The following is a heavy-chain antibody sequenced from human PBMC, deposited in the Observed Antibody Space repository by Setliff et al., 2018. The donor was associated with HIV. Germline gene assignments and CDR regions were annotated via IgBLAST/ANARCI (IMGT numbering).Heavy chain of an antibody. CDR1: GTSFSDHY. V-gene: IGHV4-34*01. Sequence: PSETLSLTCSVYGTSFSDHYWSWVRQTPGKGLEWIGEMNQSGTTNYKPSLKSRGTMSIDTSERQFPLKLTSVTAADTAVYYCVRWYYCVSGACYRADYWGQGTMVTVSS. CDR2: MNQSGTT. D-gene: IGHD2-21*02. J-gene: IGHJ4*02. CDR3: VRWYYCVSGACYRADY.